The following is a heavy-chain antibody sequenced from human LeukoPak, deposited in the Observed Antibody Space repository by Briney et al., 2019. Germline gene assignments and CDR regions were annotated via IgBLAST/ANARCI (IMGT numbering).Heavy chain of an antibody. D-gene: IGHD3-9*01. J-gene: IGHJ4*02. CDR3: ARGLRYFDWLSQGGYFDY. CDR2: IYHSGST. CDR1: GYSISSGYY. Sequence: SETLSLTCTVSGYSISSGYYWGWIRQPPGKGLEWIGSIYHSGSTYYNPSLKSRVTISVDTSKNQFSLKLSSVTAADTAVYYCARGLRYFDWLSQGGYFDYWGQGTLVTVSS. V-gene: IGHV4-38-2*02.